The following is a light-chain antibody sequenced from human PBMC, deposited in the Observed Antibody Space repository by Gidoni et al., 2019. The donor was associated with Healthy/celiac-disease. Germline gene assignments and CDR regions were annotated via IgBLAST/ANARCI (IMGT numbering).Light chain of an antibody. Sequence: YELTQAPSVSVSPGQTASITCSGDKLGDKYACWYQQKPGQSPVLVIYQESKRPSGIPERVSGSNSGNTATLTISGTQAMDEADYYCQAWDSSTARVVFGGGTKLTVL. J-gene: IGLJ2*01. V-gene: IGLV3-1*01. CDR1: KLGDKY. CDR2: QES. CDR3: QAWDSSTARVV.